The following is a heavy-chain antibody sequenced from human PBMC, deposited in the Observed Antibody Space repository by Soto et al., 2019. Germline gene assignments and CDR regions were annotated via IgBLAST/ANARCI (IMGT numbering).Heavy chain of an antibody. D-gene: IGHD3-3*01. J-gene: IGHJ4*02. CDR1: GGSISSYY. CDR2: IYYSGST. Sequence: ETLSLTCTVSGGSISSYYWSWIRQPPGKGLEWIGYIYYSGSTNYNPSLKSRVTISVDTSKNQFSLKLSSVTAADTAVYYCARTYYDFWSGYPTHHYFDYWGQGTLVTVSS. V-gene: IGHV4-59*01. CDR3: ARTYYDFWSGYPTHHYFDY.